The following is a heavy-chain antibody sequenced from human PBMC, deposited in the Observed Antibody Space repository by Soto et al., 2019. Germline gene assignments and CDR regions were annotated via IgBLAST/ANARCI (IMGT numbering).Heavy chain of an antibody. CDR2: MNPNSGNT. CDR1: GYTFTSYD. J-gene: IGHJ6*02. CDR3: AREVTWLIFCLVIIPRYYYYGMDV. D-gene: IGHD3-9*01. Sequence: GASVKVSCKASGYTFTSYDINWVRQATGQGLEWMGWMNPNSGNTGYAQKFQGRVTMTRNTSISTAYMELSSLRSEDTAVYYCAREVTWLIFCLVIIPRYYYYGMDVWG. V-gene: IGHV1-8*01.